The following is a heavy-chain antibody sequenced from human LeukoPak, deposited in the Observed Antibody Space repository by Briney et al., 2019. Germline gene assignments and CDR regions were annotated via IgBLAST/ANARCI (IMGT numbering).Heavy chain of an antibody. J-gene: IGHJ6*02. D-gene: IGHD2/OR15-2a*01. CDR2: ISVYNGNT. CDR1: GYTFTSYG. V-gene: IGHV1-18*01. Sequence: ASVKVSCKASGYTFTSYGISRVRQAPGQGLEWMGWISVYNGNTNYAQKLQGRVTMTTDTSTSTAYMELRSLRSDDTAVYYCARDRFLGTPYGMDVWGQGTTVTVSS. CDR3: ARDRFLGTPYGMDV.